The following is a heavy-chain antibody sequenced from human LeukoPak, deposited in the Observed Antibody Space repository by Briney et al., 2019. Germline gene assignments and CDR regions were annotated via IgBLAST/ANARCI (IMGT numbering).Heavy chain of an antibody. D-gene: IGHD5-24*01. J-gene: IGHJ4*02. CDR2: IFYGRNT. CDR3: ARRIGGYNSPNCIDF. V-gene: IGHV4-39*01. CDR1: GDSISYSSYY. Sequence: PSETLSLTCTASGDSISYSSYYWDWIRQPPGKGLEWIGSIFYGRNTYYNPSLKSRVTISIDTSKNQFSLKLSSVTATDTAVYYCARRIGGYNSPNCIDFWGQGTLVTVSS.